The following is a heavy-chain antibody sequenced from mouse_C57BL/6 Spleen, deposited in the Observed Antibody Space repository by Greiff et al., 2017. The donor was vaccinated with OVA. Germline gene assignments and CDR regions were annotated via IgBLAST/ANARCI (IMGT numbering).Heavy chain of an antibody. CDR2: IDPSDSYT. CDR1: GYTFTSYW. D-gene: IGHD2-3*01. V-gene: IGHV1-69*01. Sequence: QVQLQQPGAELVMPGASVKLSCKASGYTFTSYWMHWVKQRPGQGLEWIGEIDPSDSYTNYNQKFKGKSTLTVDKSSSTAYMQLSSLTSEDSAVYYCAKGWLLHAMDYWGQGTSVTVSS. CDR3: AKGWLLHAMDY. J-gene: IGHJ4*01.